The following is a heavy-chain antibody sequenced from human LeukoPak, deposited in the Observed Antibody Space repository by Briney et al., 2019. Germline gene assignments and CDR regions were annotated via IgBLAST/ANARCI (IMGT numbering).Heavy chain of an antibody. CDR3: ARVAGSNYYYYGMDV. CDR2: IYYSGST. CDR1: GGSINSYY. Sequence: SETLSLTCTVSGGSINSYYWSWIRQPPGKGLEWIAYIYYSGSTNYNLSLKSRVTISVDTSKNHFSLKLSSVTAADTAVYYCARVAGSNYYYYGMDVWGQGTTVTVPS. V-gene: IGHV4-59*01. J-gene: IGHJ6*02.